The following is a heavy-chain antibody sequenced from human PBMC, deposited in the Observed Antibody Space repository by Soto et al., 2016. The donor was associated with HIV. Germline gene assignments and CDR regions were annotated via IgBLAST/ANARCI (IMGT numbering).Heavy chain of an antibody. D-gene: IGHD6-13*01. V-gene: IGHV1-2*02. Sequence: QVQLVQSGAEVKKPGASVKVSCKASGYTFTGYNMHWVRQAPGQGLEWMGWINPNSGGTNYAQKFQGRVTMTRDTSISTAHMELSRLRSDDTAVYYCARDWTSSWEDYFDYWGQGTLVTVSS. CDR3: ARDWTSSWEDYFDY. CDR2: INPNSGGT. CDR1: GYTFTGYN. J-gene: IGHJ4*02.